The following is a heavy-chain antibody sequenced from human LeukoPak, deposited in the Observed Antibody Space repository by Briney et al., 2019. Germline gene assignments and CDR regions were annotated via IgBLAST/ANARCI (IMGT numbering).Heavy chain of an antibody. CDR2: INTDGRTT. CDR1: GFTFNNHW. Sequence: GGSLRLSCAASGFTFNNHWMHWVRQAPGKGLLWISRINTDGRTTDYADSVKGRFTISRDNAKNTLYLQMNSLRAEDTAVYYCGRDVNWNQIDYWGQGSLVTVSS. J-gene: IGHJ4*02. D-gene: IGHD1-20*01. V-gene: IGHV3-74*01. CDR3: GRDVNWNQIDY.